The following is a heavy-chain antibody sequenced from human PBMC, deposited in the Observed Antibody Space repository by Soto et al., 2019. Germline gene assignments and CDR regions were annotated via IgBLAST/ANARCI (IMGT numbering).Heavy chain of an antibody. CDR1: GFNFGNYA. D-gene: IGHD6-25*01. CDR3: AKDKGGTPYYIDS. CDR2: INWNSDKV. J-gene: IGHJ4*02. V-gene: IGHV3-9*01. Sequence: VLLVESGGGLVQPGRSLRLSCAVSGFNFGNYAMHWVRQAPGKGLEWVAAINWNSDKVAYAGSVLGRFTIFRDSAKNSPHLQMNDLTTEDTALYYCAKDKGGTPYYIDSWGQGILVTVSS.